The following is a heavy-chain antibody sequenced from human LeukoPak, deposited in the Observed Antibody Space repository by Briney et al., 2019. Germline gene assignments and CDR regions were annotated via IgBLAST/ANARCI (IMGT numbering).Heavy chain of an antibody. D-gene: IGHD2-2*01. Sequence: GASVKVSCKASGYTFTGYYMHWVRRAPGQGLEWMGWINPNSGGTNYAQKFQGWVTMTRDTSISTAYMELSRLRSDDTAVYYCAREGEGYCSSTSCRLYGMDVWGQGTTVTVSS. J-gene: IGHJ6*02. CDR1: GYTFTGYY. CDR3: AREGEGYCSSTSCRLYGMDV. V-gene: IGHV1-2*04. CDR2: INPNSGGT.